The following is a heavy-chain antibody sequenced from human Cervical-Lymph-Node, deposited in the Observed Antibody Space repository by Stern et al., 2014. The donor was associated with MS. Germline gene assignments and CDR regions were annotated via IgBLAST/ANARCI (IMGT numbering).Heavy chain of an antibody. V-gene: IGHV7-4-1*02. Sequence: QMQLVQSGSELKKPGASVKVSCKASGYTFTSYAMNWVRQAPGQGLGWMGWINTNTGNPTYAQGFTGRFVFSLDTSVSTAYLQISSLKAEDTAVYYCASRIAARPTYYYYYGMDVWGQGTTVTVSS. CDR1: GYTFTSYA. D-gene: IGHD6-6*01. J-gene: IGHJ6*02. CDR2: INTNTGNP. CDR3: ASRIAARPTYYYYYGMDV.